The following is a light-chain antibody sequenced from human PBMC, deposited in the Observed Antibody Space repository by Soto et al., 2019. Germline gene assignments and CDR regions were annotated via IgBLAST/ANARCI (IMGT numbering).Light chain of an antibody. V-gene: IGLV3-21*02. CDR2: DAT. Sequence: SFELTQPPSVSVAPGQTAKITCAGDKIGSELFDWDKQRPGQAPVAVVFDATDRPSGIPDRISDSRSGDTATLTTTRVDAAEEDDYYCQLWASTAXFFIFGSGTKVXV. J-gene: IGLJ1*01. CDR1: KIGSEL. CDR3: QLWASTAXFFI.